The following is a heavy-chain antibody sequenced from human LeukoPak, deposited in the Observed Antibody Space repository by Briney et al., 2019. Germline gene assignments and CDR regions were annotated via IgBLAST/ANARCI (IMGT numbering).Heavy chain of an antibody. D-gene: IGHD3-22*01. CDR2: IYHSGST. CDR1: GYSISSGYY. CDR3: ARKRGENYDSSGYIDS. J-gene: IGHJ4*02. Sequence: SETLSLTCTVSGYSISSGYYWGYIRQPPGKGLEWIGSIYHSGSTYYNPSLNSRLTISVDTSKNQFSLKLSSVTAADTAVYYCARKRGENYDSSGYIDSWGQGTLVTVSS. V-gene: IGHV4-38-2*02.